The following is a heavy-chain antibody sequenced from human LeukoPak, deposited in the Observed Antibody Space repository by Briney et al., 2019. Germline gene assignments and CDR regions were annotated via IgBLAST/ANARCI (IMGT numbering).Heavy chain of an antibody. J-gene: IGHJ4*02. CDR1: GFTVSSYA. CDR3: AKGSYYDSSGSFYFDY. Sequence: GGSLRLSCAASGFTVSSYAMSWVRQAPGKGLEWVSGISGSGDNTYYADSVKGRFTISRDNSKNTLYVQVNSLGTEDTAAYYCAKGSYYDSSGSFYFDYWGQGTLVTVSS. D-gene: IGHD3-22*01. V-gene: IGHV3-23*01. CDR2: ISGSGDNT.